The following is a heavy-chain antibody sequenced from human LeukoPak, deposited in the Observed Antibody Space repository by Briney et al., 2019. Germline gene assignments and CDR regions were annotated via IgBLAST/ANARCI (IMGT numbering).Heavy chain of an antibody. CDR2: IYYSGST. V-gene: IGHV4-31*03. CDR1: GGSISSGGHY. J-gene: IGHJ5*02. Sequence: PSQTLSLTCTVSGGSISSGGHYWIWIRQHPGRGLEWIGYIYYSGSTYYNPSLKSRVTISIDTSKNQFSLNLSSVTAADTAVYYCARAAAAAGSGDWFDPWGQGTLVTVSS. D-gene: IGHD6-13*01. CDR3: ARAAAAAGSGDWFDP.